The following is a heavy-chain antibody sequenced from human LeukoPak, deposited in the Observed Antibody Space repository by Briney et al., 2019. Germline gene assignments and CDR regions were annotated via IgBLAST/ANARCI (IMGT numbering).Heavy chain of an antibody. J-gene: IGHJ4*02. V-gene: IGHV1-46*01. D-gene: IGHD5-18*01. Sequence: ASVKVSCKASGYTFTSYYMHWVRQAPGQGLEWMGIINPSGGSTSYAQKFQGRVTMTRDTSTSTVYMELSSLRSEDTAVYYCARAPPLAVDTAMGRFDYWGQGTLVTVSS. CDR3: ARAPPLAVDTAMGRFDY. CDR1: GYTFTSYY. CDR2: INPSGGST.